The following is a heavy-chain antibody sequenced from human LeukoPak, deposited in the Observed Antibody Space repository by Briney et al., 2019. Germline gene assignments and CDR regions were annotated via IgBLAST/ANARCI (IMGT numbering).Heavy chain of an antibody. CDR1: GGTFSSYA. CDR3: ARALGGRDAFDI. V-gene: IGHV1-69*13. D-gene: IGHD1-26*01. CDR2: IIPIFGTA. Sequence: ASVKVSCKASGGTFSSYAISWVRQAPGQGLEWMGGIIPIFGTANYAQKFQGRVTITADESTSTAYMELSSLRSEDTAVYYCARALGGRDAFDIWGQGTMVTVSS. J-gene: IGHJ3*02.